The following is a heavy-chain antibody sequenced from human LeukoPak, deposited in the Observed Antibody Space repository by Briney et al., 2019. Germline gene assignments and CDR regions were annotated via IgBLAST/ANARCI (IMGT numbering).Heavy chain of an antibody. CDR3: AKDRPRYEVTQFDY. D-gene: IGHD3-3*01. CDR2: ISYDGSNK. J-gene: IGHJ4*02. CDR1: GFTFSSYG. V-gene: IGHV3-30*18. Sequence: GGSLRLSFAASGFTFSSYGMHWVRQAPGKGLEWVAAISYDGSNKYYADSVKGRFTISRDNSKNTLYLHMNSLRAEDTAVYYRAKDRPRYEVTQFDYWGQGTLVTVSS.